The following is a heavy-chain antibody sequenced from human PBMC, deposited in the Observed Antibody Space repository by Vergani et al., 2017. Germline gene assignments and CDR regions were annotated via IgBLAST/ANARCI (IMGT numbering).Heavy chain of an antibody. CDR2: ISSSGSTI. J-gene: IGHJ4*02. Sequence: EVQLVESGGGLVQPGGSLRLSCAASGFTFSSYEMNWVRQAPGKGLEWVSYISSSGSTIYYADSVKGRFTISRDNAKNSLYLQMTSLRAEDTAVYYCAREPIVVVTAIPDYFDYWGQGTLVTVSS. CDR1: GFTFSSYE. V-gene: IGHV3-48*03. D-gene: IGHD2-21*02. CDR3: AREPIVVVTAIPDYFDY.